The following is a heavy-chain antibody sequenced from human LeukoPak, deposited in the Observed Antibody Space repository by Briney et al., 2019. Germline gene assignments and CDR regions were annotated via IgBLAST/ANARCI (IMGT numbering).Heavy chain of an antibody. J-gene: IGHJ4*02. D-gene: IGHD3-3*01. CDR2: ISGDGSST. V-gene: IGHV3-74*01. Sequence: GGSLRLSCEASGFTFSNYAMSWVRQAPGKGLEWVSVISGDGSSTSYADSVKGRFTISRDNAKNTLYLQMNSLRAEDTAVYYCARGSTIFGVVIVDYWGQGTLVTVSS. CDR1: GFTFSNYA. CDR3: ARGSTIFGVVIVDY.